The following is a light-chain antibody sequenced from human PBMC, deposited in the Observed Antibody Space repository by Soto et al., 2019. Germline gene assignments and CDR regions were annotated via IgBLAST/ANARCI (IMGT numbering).Light chain of an antibody. J-gene: IGKJ1*01. CDR2: GGS. Sequence: EIVLTQSPGTLSLSPGERATLSCRASQSVSSNFLAWYQQKPGQAPRLLISGGSNRATGIPDRFSGSGSGTDFTLIISRLEPEDFAVYYCQQHDNSPRTFGQGTKVDIK. V-gene: IGKV3-20*01. CDR3: QQHDNSPRT. CDR1: QSVSSNF.